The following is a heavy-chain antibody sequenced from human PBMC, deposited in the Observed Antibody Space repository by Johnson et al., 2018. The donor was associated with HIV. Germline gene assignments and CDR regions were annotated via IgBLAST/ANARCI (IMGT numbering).Heavy chain of an antibody. CDR2: LRYDGSNK. CDR1: GFTFSSYG. V-gene: IGHV3-30*02. D-gene: IGHD5-12*01. Sequence: QVQLVESGGDLVQPGDSLRLSCVVSGFTFSSYGMHWVRQAPGKGLECVTFLRYDGSNKYYADSVKGRFTISRDNSKNTLYLQMNSLRAEDTATYYCAKTISGFYLYDAFDIWGQGTMVTVSS. CDR3: AKTISGFYLYDAFDI. J-gene: IGHJ3*02.